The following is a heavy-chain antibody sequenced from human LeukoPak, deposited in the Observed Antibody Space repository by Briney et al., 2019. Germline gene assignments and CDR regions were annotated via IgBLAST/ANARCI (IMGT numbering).Heavy chain of an antibody. Sequence: SETLSLTCAVYGGSFSGYYWSWIRQPPGKGLEWIGEINHSGSTNYNPSLKSRVPISVDTSKNQFSLKLSSVTAADTAVYYCARWSYYFDYWGQGTLVTVSS. CDR3: ARWSYYFDY. V-gene: IGHV4-34*01. J-gene: IGHJ4*02. CDR1: GGSFSGYY. CDR2: INHSGST. D-gene: IGHD3-10*01.